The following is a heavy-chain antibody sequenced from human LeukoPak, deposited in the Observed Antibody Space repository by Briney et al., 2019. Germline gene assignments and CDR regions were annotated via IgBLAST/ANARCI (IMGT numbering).Heavy chain of an antibody. D-gene: IGHD3-9*01. V-gene: IGHV3-30*02. Sequence: PGGSLRLSCAASGFTFSSYGMHWVRQAPGKGLEWVAFIRYDGSNKYYADSVKGRFTISRDNSKNTLYLQMNSLRAEDTAVYYCAKEDSRADYYDILTGPIGDWGQGTLVTVSS. CDR3: AKEDSRADYYDILTGPIGD. CDR2: IRYDGSNK. CDR1: GFTFSSYG. J-gene: IGHJ4*02.